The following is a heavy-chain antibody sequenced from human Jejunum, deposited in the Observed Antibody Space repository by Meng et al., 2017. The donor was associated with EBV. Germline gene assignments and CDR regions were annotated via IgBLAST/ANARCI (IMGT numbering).Heavy chain of an antibody. J-gene: IGHJ4*02. V-gene: IGHV6-1*01. D-gene: IGHD1-7*01. CDR1: GDRGSSNSAA. CDR3: ASSRPLAGNWNYHY. CDR2: TYYRSKGYN. Sequence: QVQLQQSGPGLVKHSQTLSLSPSSVGDRGSSNSAAWNWIRQSPSSGLEWLGRTYYRSKGYNDYAVSVKSRITIHPDTSKNQFSLQLNSVTPEDTAVYYCASSRPLAGNWNYHYWGQGTMVTV.